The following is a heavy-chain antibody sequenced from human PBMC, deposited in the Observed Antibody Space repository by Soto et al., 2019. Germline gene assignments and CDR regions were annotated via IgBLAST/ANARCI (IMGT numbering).Heavy chain of an antibody. CDR2: LYWDDDK. CDR3: AHFIAVTGIFDY. J-gene: IGHJ4*02. Sequence: QITLKESGPTLVKPTQTLTLTCTFSGFSLSTSGVGVGWIRQPPGKALEWLALLYWDDDKRYSPSLRSRLTITKHTSKHQVVLTMTNMDPVDTATYYCAHFIAVTGIFDYWGQGTLVTVSS. V-gene: IGHV2-5*02. D-gene: IGHD6-19*01. CDR1: GFSLSTSGVG.